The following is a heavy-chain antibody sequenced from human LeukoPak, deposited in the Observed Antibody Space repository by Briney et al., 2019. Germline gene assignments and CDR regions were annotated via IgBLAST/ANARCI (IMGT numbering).Heavy chain of an antibody. CDR3: AKDLSYDFWSGYYPGATGFDP. Sequence: GGSLRLSCAASGFTFDDYGMSWVRQAPGKGLEWVSAISGSGGSTYYADSVKGRFTISRDNSKNTLYLQMNSLRAEDTAVYYCAKDLSYDFWSGYYPGATGFDPWGQGTLVTVSS. J-gene: IGHJ5*02. CDR1: GFTFDDYG. D-gene: IGHD3-3*01. V-gene: IGHV3-23*01. CDR2: ISGSGGST.